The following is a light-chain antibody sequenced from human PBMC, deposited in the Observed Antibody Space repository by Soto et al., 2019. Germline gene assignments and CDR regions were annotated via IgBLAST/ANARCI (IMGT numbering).Light chain of an antibody. CDR2: VNS. CDR1: SSNIGAGYD. J-gene: IGLJ3*02. CDR3: QSYDNSLSAWV. V-gene: IGLV1-40*01. Sequence: QPVLTQPPSVSGAPGQRVAISCTGSSSNIGAGYDVHWYQQLPGTAPKLLINVNSNRPSGVPDRFSGSKSGTSASLATTGLQAEDEADYYCQSYDNSLSAWVFGGGTKLTVL.